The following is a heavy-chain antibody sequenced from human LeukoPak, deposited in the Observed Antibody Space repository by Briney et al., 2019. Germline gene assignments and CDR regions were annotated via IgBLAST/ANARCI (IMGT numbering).Heavy chain of an antibody. J-gene: IGHJ3*02. D-gene: IGHD2-2*01. CDR2: ISGSGGST. CDR3: AREHHIVVVPAAMGFDI. CDR1: GFTFSSYA. Sequence: GGSLRLSCAASGFTFSSYAMSWARQAPGKGLEWVSAISGSGGSTYYADSVKGRFTISRDNSKNTLYLQMNSLRAEDTAVYYCAREHHIVVVPAAMGFDIWGQGTMVTVSS. V-gene: IGHV3-23*01.